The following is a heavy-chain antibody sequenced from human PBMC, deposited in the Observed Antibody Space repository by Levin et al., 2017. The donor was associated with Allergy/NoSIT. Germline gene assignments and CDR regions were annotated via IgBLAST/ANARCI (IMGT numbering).Heavy chain of an antibody. CDR2: INQSGST. V-gene: IGHV4-34*01. CDR1: GGSFGVYY. Sequence: SETLSLTCAVYGGSFGVYYWSWIRQPPGKGLEWIGEINQSGSTNYNPSLEGRVTIYIDTSKNQFSLRLSSMTAADTAVYYCARGPPFLRWGQGSRVTVSS. D-gene: IGHD2/OR15-2a*01. CDR3: ARGPPFLR. J-gene: IGHJ4*02.